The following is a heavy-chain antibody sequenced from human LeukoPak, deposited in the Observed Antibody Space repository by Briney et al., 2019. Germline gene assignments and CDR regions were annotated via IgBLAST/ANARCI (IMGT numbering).Heavy chain of an antibody. CDR2: ISSASNTI. J-gene: IGHJ5*02. V-gene: IGHV3-48*01. D-gene: IGHD3-10*01. CDR3: ARVDWFGDYNWFDP. CDR1: GFTFSSYW. Sequence: GGSLRLSCAASGFTFSSYWMSWVRQAPGKGLEWVSYISSASNTIYYADSVKGRFTISRDNAKNSLYLQMNSLRAEDTAMYYCARVDWFGDYNWFDPWGQGTLVTVSS.